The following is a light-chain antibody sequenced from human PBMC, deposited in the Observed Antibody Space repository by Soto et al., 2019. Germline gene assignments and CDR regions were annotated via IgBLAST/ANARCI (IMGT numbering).Light chain of an antibody. CDR1: SGHTSYA. CDR3: QPWGTGSNWV. Sequence: QPVLTQSPSASASLGASVKLTCTLSSGHTSYAIAWHQQQPEKGPRYLMNLNSDGSHSRGDGIPDRFSGSSSGAERYLTISSLQSEDEADYYCQPWGTGSNWVFGGGTKLTVL. J-gene: IGLJ3*02. CDR2: LNSDGSH. V-gene: IGLV4-69*01.